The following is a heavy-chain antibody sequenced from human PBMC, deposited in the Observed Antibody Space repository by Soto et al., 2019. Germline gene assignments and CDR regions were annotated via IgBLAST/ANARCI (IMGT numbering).Heavy chain of an antibody. V-gene: IGHV1-3*01. CDR3: AGTNIAVAGHYYDYGMDV. CDR1: GYTFTSYA. Sequence: QVQLVQSGAEVKKPGASVKVSCKASGYTFTSYAMHWVRQAPGQSLEWMGWINAGNGNTKYSQKLQGRVTSTRDTSASTAYKELSSLRSEDTAVYYCAGTNIAVAGHYYDYGMDVWGQGTTVTVSS. J-gene: IGHJ6*02. D-gene: IGHD6-19*01. CDR2: INAGNGNT.